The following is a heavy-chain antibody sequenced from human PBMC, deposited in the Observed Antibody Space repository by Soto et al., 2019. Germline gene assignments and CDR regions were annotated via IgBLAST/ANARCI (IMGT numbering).Heavy chain of an antibody. Sequence: SETLSLTCTVSGGSISRGDYYWSRIRQPPGKGLEWIGYIYYSGSTYYNPSLKSRVTISVDTSKNQFSLKLSSVTAADTAVYYCARTNVLLWFGESPGYFDYWGQGTLVTVS. D-gene: IGHD3-10*01. CDR2: IYYSGST. J-gene: IGHJ4*02. V-gene: IGHV4-30-4*01. CDR1: GGSISRGDYY. CDR3: ARTNVLLWFGESPGYFDY.